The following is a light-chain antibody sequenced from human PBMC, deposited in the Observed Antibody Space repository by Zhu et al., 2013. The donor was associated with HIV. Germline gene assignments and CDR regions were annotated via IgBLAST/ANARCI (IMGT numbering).Light chain of an antibody. V-gene: IGKV3-11*01. CDR3: QQYGRSPFT. J-gene: IGKJ2*01. Sequence: EIVLTQSPATLSLSPGERATLSCRASQSVSSYLAWYQQKPGQAPRLLIYDASNRATGIPARFSGSGSGTDFTLTISRLEPEDLGVYYCQQYGRSPFTFGQGTKLEIK. CDR2: DAS. CDR1: QSVSSY.